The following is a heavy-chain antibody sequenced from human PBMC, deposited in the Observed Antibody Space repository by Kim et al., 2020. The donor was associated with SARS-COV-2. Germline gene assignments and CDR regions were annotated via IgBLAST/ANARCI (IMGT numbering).Heavy chain of an antibody. D-gene: IGHD5-12*01. CDR1: GGTFSSYA. V-gene: IGHV1-69*13. J-gene: IGHJ6*02. CDR2: IIPIFGTA. Sequence: SVKVSCKASGGTFSSYAISWVRQAPGQGLEWMGGIIPIFGTANYAQKFQGRVTITADESTSTAYMELSSLRSEDTAVYYCAREGWIVATIDSKTNYYYGMDVWGQGTTVTVSS. CDR3: AREGWIVATIDSKTNYYYGMDV.